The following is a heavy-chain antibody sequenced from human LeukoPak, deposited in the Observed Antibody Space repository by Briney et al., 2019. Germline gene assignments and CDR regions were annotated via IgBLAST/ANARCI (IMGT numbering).Heavy chain of an antibody. CDR2: IIPIFGIA. J-gene: IGHJ4*02. V-gene: IGHV1-69*04. CDR3: AREGGQYYYDSSGYFDY. CDR1: GGTFSSYA. D-gene: IGHD3-22*01. Sequence: ASVKVSCKASGGTFSSYAISWVRQAPGQGLEWMGRIIPIFGIANYAQKFQGRVTITADKSTSTAYMERSRLRSEDTAVYYCAREGGQYYYDSSGYFDYWGQGTLVTVSS.